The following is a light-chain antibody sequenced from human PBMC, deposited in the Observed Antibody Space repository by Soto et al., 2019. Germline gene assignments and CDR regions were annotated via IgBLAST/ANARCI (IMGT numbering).Light chain of an antibody. CDR3: CSYAGVV. CDR1: SSDVGSYNL. CDR2: EGS. Sequence: QSALTQPASVSGSPGQSITISCTGTSSDVGSYNLVSWYQQHPGKAPKLMIYEGSKRPSGVSNRFSGSKSGNTASLTISGLQAEDKADYYCCSYAGVVFGGGTKLTVL. J-gene: IGLJ2*01. V-gene: IGLV2-23*01.